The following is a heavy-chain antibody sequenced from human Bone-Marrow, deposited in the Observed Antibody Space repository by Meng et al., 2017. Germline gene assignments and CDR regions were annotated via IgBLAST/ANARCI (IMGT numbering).Heavy chain of an antibody. CDR3: ARYSSSSLAFDF. D-gene: IGHD6-6*01. V-gene: IGHV4-30-4*01. J-gene: IGHJ4*02. CDR1: GGSVSSGNNY. Sequence: QVQLQESGPGLVKPSQTLSLTCTVSGGSVSSGNNYWIWIRQPPGKGLEWIGYIYYSGRTYYNPSLESRVTMSVDTSKNQFSLKLSSVTAADTAVYYCARYSSSSLAFDFWGQGTLVTVSS. CDR2: IYYSGRT.